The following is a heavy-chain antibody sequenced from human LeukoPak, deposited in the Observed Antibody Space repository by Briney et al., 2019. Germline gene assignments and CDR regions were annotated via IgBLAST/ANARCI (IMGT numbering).Heavy chain of an antibody. CDR2: INTNTSNP. V-gene: IGHV7-4-1*02. CDR3: ASSSAYYDILTGYHAAGAFDI. J-gene: IGHJ3*02. D-gene: IGHD3-9*01. Sequence: SVKVSCKASVYTFTSYAMNWVRQAPGQGLEDTGWINTNTSNPTYAQGFTGRLGFSLDDSVSTAYLKISRIKAVDTDVYYCASSSAYYDILTGYHAAGAFDIWGQGTMVTVSS. CDR1: VYTFTSYA.